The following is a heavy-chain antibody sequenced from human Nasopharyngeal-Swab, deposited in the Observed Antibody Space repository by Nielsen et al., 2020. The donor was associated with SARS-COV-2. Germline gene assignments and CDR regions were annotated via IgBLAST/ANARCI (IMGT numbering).Heavy chain of an antibody. CDR3: AKPATTGTSYFDY. CDR1: GFTFSSYA. D-gene: IGHD1-1*01. CDR2: ISGSGGST. Sequence: GESLKISCAASGFTFSSYAMIWVRQAPGKGLEWVSAISGSGGSTYYADSVKGRFTISRDNSKNTLYLQMNSLRAEDTAVYYCAKPATTGTSYFDYWGQGTLVTVSS. J-gene: IGHJ4*02. V-gene: IGHV3-23*01.